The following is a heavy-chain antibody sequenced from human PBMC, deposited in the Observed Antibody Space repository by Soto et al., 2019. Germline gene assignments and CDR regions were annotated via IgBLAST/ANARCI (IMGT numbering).Heavy chain of an antibody. CDR1: GYSFTSYW. CDR2: IYPGDSDT. Sequence: GESLKISCKGSGYSFTSYWIGWVRQMPGKGLEWMGIIYPGDSDTRYSPSFQGQVTISADKSISTAYLQWSSLKASDTAMYYCARHPPDCYYGMDVWGQGATVTVSS. CDR3: ARHPPDCYYGMDV. J-gene: IGHJ6*02. V-gene: IGHV5-51*01.